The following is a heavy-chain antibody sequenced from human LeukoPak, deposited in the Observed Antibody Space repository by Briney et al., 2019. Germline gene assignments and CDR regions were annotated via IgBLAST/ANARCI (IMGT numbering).Heavy chain of an antibody. CDR2: INPKSGGT. Sequence: ASVKVSCKASGYTFTGYYMHWVRQAPGQGLEWMGWINPKSGGTNYAQKFQGRVTMTRDTSISTAYMELSRLRSDDTAVYYCARKYGSGPRWPPYKDYGMDVWGQGTTVTVSS. CDR1: GYTFTGYY. V-gene: IGHV1-2*02. CDR3: ARKYGSGPRWPPYKDYGMDV. J-gene: IGHJ6*02. D-gene: IGHD3-10*01.